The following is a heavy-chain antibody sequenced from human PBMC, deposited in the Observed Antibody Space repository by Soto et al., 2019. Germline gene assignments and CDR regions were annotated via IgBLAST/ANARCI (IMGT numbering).Heavy chain of an antibody. CDR3: ARVFRQDYDILTGSFDY. Sequence: ASVKVSCKASGYTFTSYGISWVRQAPGQGLEWMGWISAYNGNTNYAQKLQGRVTMTTDTSTSTAYMELRSLRSDDTAVYYCARVFRQDYDILTGSFDYWGQGTLVTVSS. D-gene: IGHD3-9*01. CDR1: GYTFTSYG. J-gene: IGHJ4*02. CDR2: ISAYNGNT. V-gene: IGHV1-18*01.